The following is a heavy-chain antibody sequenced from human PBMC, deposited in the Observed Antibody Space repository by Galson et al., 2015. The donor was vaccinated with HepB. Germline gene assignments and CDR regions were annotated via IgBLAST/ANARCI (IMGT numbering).Heavy chain of an antibody. Sequence: SVKVSCKASGGTFSSYAICWVRQAPGQGLEWMGGIIPIFGTANYAQKFQGRVTTTADESTNTAYMELSSLRSEDTAVYYCATWNWNDVNGYYYGMDVWGQGTTVTVSS. CDR1: GGTFSSYA. CDR3: ATWNWNDVNGYYYGMDV. D-gene: IGHD1-1*01. CDR2: IIPIFGTA. J-gene: IGHJ6*02. V-gene: IGHV1-69*13.